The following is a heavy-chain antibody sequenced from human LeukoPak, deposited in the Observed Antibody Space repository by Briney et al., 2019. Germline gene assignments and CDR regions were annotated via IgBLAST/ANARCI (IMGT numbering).Heavy chain of an antibody. J-gene: IGHJ4*02. CDR2: VHSSGTT. D-gene: IGHD1-26*01. CDR3: ARDIRAVGATLYFDY. Sequence: SETLSLTCTVSGASVTTYYWSWIRQPPGKGPEWIANVHSSGTTYYNPSLRSRVTISIDTSKNQFSLRLTSVTTADTAVYCCARDIRAVGATLYFDYWGQGTLLTVSS. CDR1: GASVTTYY. V-gene: IGHV4-59*02.